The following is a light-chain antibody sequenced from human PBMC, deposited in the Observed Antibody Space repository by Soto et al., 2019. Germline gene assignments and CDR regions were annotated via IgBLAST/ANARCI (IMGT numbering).Light chain of an antibody. V-gene: IGKV3-20*01. CDR1: QSVDSSY. CDR3: QRYGASSFT. CDR2: STS. J-gene: IGKJ2*01. Sequence: EIVLTQSPGTLSLSPGERATLSCRASQSVDSSYLSWYQHKPGQAPRLPIYSTSSRATGIPYRFSGSGSGTDFTLTISRLEPEDFAVYYCQRYGASSFTFGQGTNLEIK.